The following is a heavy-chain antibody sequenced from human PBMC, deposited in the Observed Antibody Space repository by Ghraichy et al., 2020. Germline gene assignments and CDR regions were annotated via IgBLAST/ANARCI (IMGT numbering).Heavy chain of an antibody. V-gene: IGHV1-69*06. CDR3: ARGPLDTAMDDYYYYYYMDV. CDR2: IIPIFGTA. J-gene: IGHJ6*03. D-gene: IGHD5-18*01. Sequence: SVKVSCKASGGTFSSYAISWVRQAPGQGLEWMGGIIPIFGTANYAQKFQGRVTITADKSTGTAYMELSSLRSEDTAVYYCARGPLDTAMDDYYYYYYMDVWGKGTTVTVSS. CDR1: GGTFSSYA.